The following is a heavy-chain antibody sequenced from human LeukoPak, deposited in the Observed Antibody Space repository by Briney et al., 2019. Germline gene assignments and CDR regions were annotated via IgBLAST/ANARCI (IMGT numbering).Heavy chain of an antibody. CDR3: ATVAGSGAAKPPSYYYYGMDV. CDR1: GYTFTSYD. D-gene: IGHD3-10*01. CDR2: MNPNSGNT. J-gene: IGHJ6*02. Sequence: ASVKVSCKASGYTFTSYDINWVRQATGQGLEWMGWMNPNSGNTGYAQKFQGRVTTTEDTSTDTAYMELSSLRSEDTAVYYCATVAGSGAAKPPSYYYYGMDVWGQGTTVTVSS. V-gene: IGHV1-8*01.